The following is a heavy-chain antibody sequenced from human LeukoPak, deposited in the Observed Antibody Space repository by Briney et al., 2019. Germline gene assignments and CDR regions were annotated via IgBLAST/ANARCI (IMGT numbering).Heavy chain of an antibody. J-gene: IGHJ4*02. CDR1: GFTFSTFSSYA. CDR3: VRVVTAGSGWYHFDN. V-gene: IGHV3-23*01. Sequence: GGSLRLSCAASGFTFSTFSSYAMSWVRQAPGKGLEWVSTISGSGGVTYYADSVKGRFTISRDDSQNSLYLHLNSLKTEDTAVYYCVRVVTAGSGWYHFDNWGLGTLVTVSS. CDR2: ISGSGGVT. D-gene: IGHD3-3*01.